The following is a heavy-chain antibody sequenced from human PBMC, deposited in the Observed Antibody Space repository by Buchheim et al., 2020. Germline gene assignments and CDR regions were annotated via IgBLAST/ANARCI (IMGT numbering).Heavy chain of an antibody. Sequence: EVQVVESGGGLVQPGGSLRLSCAASGSTFTTYNMNWIRQAPGKGLEWVSYISSSGSTKTYADSVKGRFTISRDNAKNSLYLQMNSLRAEDTAVYYCARDIFYSASSGDVWGQGTT. V-gene: IGHV3-48*03. CDR2: ISSSGSTK. CDR1: GSTFTTYN. J-gene: IGHJ6*02. CDR3: ARDIFYSASSGDV. D-gene: IGHD6-6*01.